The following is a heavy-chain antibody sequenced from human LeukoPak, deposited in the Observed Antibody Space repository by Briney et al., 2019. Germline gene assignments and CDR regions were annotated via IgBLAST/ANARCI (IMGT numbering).Heavy chain of an antibody. CDR2: ISGDGDSK. Sequence: PGGSLRLSCAASGFTFDDYAMHWVRKTPGKGRDWVSLISGDGDSKYYADSVKGRYTISRDNSKNSLYLQVNSLRTEDAALFYCARSGGGTYWRFDYWGQGILVTVSS. D-gene: IGHD1-26*01. CDR3: ARSGGGTYWRFDY. V-gene: IGHV3-43*02. J-gene: IGHJ4*02. CDR1: GFTFDDYA.